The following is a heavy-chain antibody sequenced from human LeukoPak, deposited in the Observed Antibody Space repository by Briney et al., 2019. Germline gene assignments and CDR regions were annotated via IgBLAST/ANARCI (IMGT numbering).Heavy chain of an antibody. CDR2: INHSGST. D-gene: IGHD3-3*01. Sequence: SETLSLTCAVYGGSFSGYYWSWIRQPPGKGLEWIGEINHSGSTNYNPSLKGRVTISVDTSKNQFSLKLSSVTAADTAVYYCARLASAWDLRFLEWYNWFDPWGQGTLVTVSS. J-gene: IGHJ5*02. V-gene: IGHV4-34*01. CDR1: GGSFSGYY. CDR3: ARLASAWDLRFLEWYNWFDP.